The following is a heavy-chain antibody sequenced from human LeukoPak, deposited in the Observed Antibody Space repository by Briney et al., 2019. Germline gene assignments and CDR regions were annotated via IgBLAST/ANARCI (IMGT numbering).Heavy chain of an antibody. CDR1: GGSISSGGYY. V-gene: IGHV4-31*03. CDR2: IYYSGST. Sequence: SETLSLTCTVSGGSISSGGYYWSWIRQHPGKGLEWIGYIYYSGSTYYNPSLKSRVTISVDTSKNQFSLKLSSVTAADTAVYYCARDRGAAGIYYYYGMDVWGQGTTVTVSS. D-gene: IGHD6-13*01. J-gene: IGHJ6*02. CDR3: ARDRGAAGIYYYYGMDV.